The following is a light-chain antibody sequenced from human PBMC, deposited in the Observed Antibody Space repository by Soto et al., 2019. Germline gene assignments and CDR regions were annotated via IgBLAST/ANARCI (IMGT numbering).Light chain of an antibody. CDR3: QQRGNWPWLT. J-gene: IGKJ4*01. Sequence: EIVLRQSPGTLSLSPGARATLSCRASRSVNNYLAWYQQRPGQAPRLLIYDASNRATGIPARFSGSGSGTDFTLPISSPEPEDSAVYYCQQRGNWPWLTVGGGTRVEIK. CDR2: DAS. CDR1: RSVNNY. V-gene: IGKV3-11*01.